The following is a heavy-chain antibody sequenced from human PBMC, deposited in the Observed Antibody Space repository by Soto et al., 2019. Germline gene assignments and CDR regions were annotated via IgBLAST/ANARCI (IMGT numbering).Heavy chain of an antibody. CDR2: IYWDDDN. Sequence: QITLKESGPTLVKPTQTLTLTCSFSGFSLTSTAVGVNWIRQPPGKALEWLALIYWDDDNHFSPSLKSRLSVTKDTSKNQVVLTMTNMDPVAPATYYCAHGSGWLSDYWGQGILVTVSS. D-gene: IGHD6-19*01. J-gene: IGHJ4*02. CDR3: AHGSGWLSDY. CDR1: GFSLTSTAVG. V-gene: IGHV2-5*02.